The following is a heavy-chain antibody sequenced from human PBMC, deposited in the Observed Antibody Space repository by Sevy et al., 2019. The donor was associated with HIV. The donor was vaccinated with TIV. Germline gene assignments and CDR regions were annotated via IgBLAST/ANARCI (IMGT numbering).Heavy chain of an antibody. CDR3: ARSIAAIGPDY. J-gene: IGHJ4*02. CDR1: GFTFSSYW. CDR2: IKQDGSMK. Sequence: GGSLRLSCAGSGFTFSSYWMTWVRQAPGTGLEWVANIKQDGSMKYYVNSVKGRFTNSRDNAKNSVYLQMNSLRAEDTAIYYCARSIAAIGPDYWGQGTLVTVSS. D-gene: IGHD6-13*01. V-gene: IGHV3-7*01.